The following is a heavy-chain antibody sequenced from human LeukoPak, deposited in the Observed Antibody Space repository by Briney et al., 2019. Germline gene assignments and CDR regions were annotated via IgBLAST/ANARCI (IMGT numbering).Heavy chain of an antibody. CDR3: SKESRERPPFNVHH. CDR1: GFTFSSYA. V-gene: IGHV3-23*01. D-gene: IGHD1-26*01. J-gene: IGHJ5*02. CDR2: ISGSGGST. Sequence: GGSLRLSCAASGFTFSSYAMSWVRQTPGKGLEWVSAISGSGGSTYYADSVKGRFTISRDNSKNTLYLQMTSLRAEDTAVYYCSKESRERPPFNVHHWGQGTLVTVPS.